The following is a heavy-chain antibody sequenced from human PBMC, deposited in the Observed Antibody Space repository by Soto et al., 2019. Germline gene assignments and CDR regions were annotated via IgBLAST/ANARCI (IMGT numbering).Heavy chain of an antibody. CDR1: GGSISSGGYY. CDR2: IYYSGST. CDR3: ARDSNPGYSYGRLDY. V-gene: IGHV4-31*03. Sequence: SETLSLTCTVSGGSISSGGYYWSWIRQHPGKGLEWIGYIYYSGSTYYNPSLKSRVTISVDASKNQFSLKLSSVTAADTAVYYCARDSNPGYSYGRLDYWGQGTLGTVSS. D-gene: IGHD5-18*01. J-gene: IGHJ4*02.